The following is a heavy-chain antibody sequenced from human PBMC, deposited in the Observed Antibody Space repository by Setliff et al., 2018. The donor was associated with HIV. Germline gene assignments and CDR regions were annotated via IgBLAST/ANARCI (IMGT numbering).Heavy chain of an antibody. V-gene: IGHV4-61*09. D-gene: IGHD6-6*01. CDR2: IYISGST. J-gene: IGHJ4*02. CDR1: GGSISSGSYY. CDR3: ARHVGYSSSSLDY. Sequence: PSETLSLTCTVSGGSISSGSYYWSWIRQPAGKGLEWIGHIYISGSTYYNPSLKSRVTISVDTSKNQFSLKLSSVTAADTAVYYCARHVGYSSSSLDYWGQGTLVTVSS.